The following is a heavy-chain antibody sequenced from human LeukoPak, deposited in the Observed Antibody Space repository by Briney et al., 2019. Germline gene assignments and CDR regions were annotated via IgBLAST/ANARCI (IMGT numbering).Heavy chain of an antibody. CDR3: ARLPMAVTPHVDY. D-gene: IGHD2-21*02. V-gene: IGHV4-39*01. CDR2: IYYSGAT. CDR1: GGSISSGDYY. Sequence: PSETLSLTCTVSGGSISSGDYYWGWIRQPPGKGLEWIGSIYYSGATYYNPSLQSRVTISVDTSQNQISLNLSSVTAADTAVYYCARLPMAVTPHVDYWGQGTLVTVSS. J-gene: IGHJ4*02.